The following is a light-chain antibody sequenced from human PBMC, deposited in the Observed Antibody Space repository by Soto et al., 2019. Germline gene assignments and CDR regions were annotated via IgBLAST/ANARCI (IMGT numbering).Light chain of an antibody. CDR1: QSINWH. Sequence: EIMLTQSPATLSLSTGEKATLSCRASQSINWHLAWYRQKPGQAPRLTIYDASNRATGIPARFSGSGSGTDFTLTISSLEPEDFGVYYCRQRSNWPRATFGGGTKVDNK. CDR2: DAS. J-gene: IGKJ4*01. CDR3: RQRSNWPRAT. V-gene: IGKV3-11*01.